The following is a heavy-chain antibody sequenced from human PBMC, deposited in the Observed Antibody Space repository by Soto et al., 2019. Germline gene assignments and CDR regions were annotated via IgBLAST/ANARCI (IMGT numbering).Heavy chain of an antibody. CDR1: GYTFTSYG. V-gene: IGHV1-18*01. CDR3: XXXXXPXXX. CDR2: ISAYNGNT. Sequence: QVQLVQSGAEVKKPGASVKVSCKASGYTFTSYGISWVRQAPGQGLEWMGWISAYNGNTKYAQKLQGRVTMTTDTSTXXXXXXXXXXXXXXXXXXXXXXXXXPXXXWGQGTLVTVSS. J-gene: IGHJ4*02.